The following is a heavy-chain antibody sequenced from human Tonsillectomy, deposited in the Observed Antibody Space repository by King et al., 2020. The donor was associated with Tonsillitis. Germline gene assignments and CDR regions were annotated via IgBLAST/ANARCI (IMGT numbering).Heavy chain of an antibody. Sequence: VQLVESGGGVVQPGRSLRLSCAASGFTFSNFAMHWVRQAPGKGLEWVAVISYDGSNKFYADSVKGRFTISRDNSKNTLWLQMNSLRAEDTAVYYGARARGYSYGFDFWGQGTLVTVSS. J-gene: IGHJ4*02. V-gene: IGHV3-30*01. CDR1: GFTFSNFA. CDR3: ARARGYSYGFDF. CDR2: ISYDGSNK. D-gene: IGHD5-18*01.